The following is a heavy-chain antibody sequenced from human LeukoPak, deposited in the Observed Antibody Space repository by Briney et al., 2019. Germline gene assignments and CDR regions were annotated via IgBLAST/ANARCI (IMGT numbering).Heavy chain of an antibody. J-gene: IGHJ6*02. CDR1: GGSISSPGYY. V-gene: IGHV4-39*07. CDR2: MYYSGAT. CDR3: ARVTILGGMDV. D-gene: IGHD3-3*01. Sequence: PSETLSLTCTVSGGSISSPGYYWGWIRQPPEKGLEGIGSMYYSGATYYNPSLKSRVTISVDTSKNQFSLKLSSVTAADTAVYYCARVTILGGMDVWGQGTTVTVSS.